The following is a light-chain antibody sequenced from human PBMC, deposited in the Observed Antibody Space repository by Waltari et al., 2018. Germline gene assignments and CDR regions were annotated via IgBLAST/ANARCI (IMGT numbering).Light chain of an antibody. CDR3: LLFYRGEQRQ. J-gene: IGLJ2*01. CDR1: TGAVTSGNY. CDR2: DTS. V-gene: IGLV7-46*01. Sequence: LVTHEPSLTVSPGWTVTLTCGSSTGAVTSGNYPYSFQQKPGQTPRTLIYDTSNKHSGTPDRFSGSLLGGKAALTLSGAKPEDEADYYCLLFYRGEQRQLGGGTKLTVL.